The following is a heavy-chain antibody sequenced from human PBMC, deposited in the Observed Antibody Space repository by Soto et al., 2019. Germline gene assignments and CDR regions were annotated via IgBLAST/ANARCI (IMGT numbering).Heavy chain of an antibody. Sequence: PGGSLRLSCAASGFTFSDYYMSWIRQAPGKGLEWVAYISSSSTNTNFADSLKGRFTISRDNAKNSLYLQFNSLRAEDTAVYYCARAREVGATVLFDYWGQGTLVTVSS. CDR2: ISSSSTNT. D-gene: IGHD1-26*01. CDR3: ARAREVGATVLFDY. V-gene: IGHV3-11*06. J-gene: IGHJ4*02. CDR1: GFTFSDYY.